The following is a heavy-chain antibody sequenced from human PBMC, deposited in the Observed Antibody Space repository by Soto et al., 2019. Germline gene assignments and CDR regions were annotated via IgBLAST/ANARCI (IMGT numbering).Heavy chain of an antibody. CDR1: GYTFTSYG. CDR2: ISAYNGNT. CDR3: ERDHDILNGYSHGDY. D-gene: IGHD3-9*01. J-gene: IGHJ4*02. V-gene: IGHV1-18*04. Sequence: ASVKVSCKASGYTFTSYGISWVRQAPGQGLEWMGWISAYNGNTNYAQKLQGRVTMTTDTSTSTAYMELRSLRSDDTAVYYCERDHDILNGYSHGDYWGQGTLVTVSS.